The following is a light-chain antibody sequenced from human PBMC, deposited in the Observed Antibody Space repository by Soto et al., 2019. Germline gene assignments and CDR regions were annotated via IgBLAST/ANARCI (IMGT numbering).Light chain of an antibody. CDR3: QSYDSSLSGHVV. Sequence: QSVLTQPPSVSGAPGQRVTISCTGSSSNIGTGYDVNWYQQHPETAPRLLIYGNTNRPSGVPDRFSGSKSGTSASLAITGLQAEDEADYYCQSYDSSLSGHVVFGGGTKLTVL. CDR2: GNT. J-gene: IGLJ2*01. V-gene: IGLV1-40*01. CDR1: SSNIGTGYD.